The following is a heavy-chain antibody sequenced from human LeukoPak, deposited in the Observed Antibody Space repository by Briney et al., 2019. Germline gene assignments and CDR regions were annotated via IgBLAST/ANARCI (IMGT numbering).Heavy chain of an antibody. Sequence: SVKVSCKASGGTFSSYAISWVRQAPGQGLEWMGGIIPIFGTANYAQKFQGRVTITADESTSTAYMELSSLRSEDTAVYYCARDSKVTAGYGDYPVDNWFDPWGQGTLVTVSS. CDR3: ARDSKVTAGYGDYPVDNWFDP. CDR2: IIPIFGTA. V-gene: IGHV1-69*13. J-gene: IGHJ5*02. CDR1: GGTFSSYA. D-gene: IGHD4-17*01.